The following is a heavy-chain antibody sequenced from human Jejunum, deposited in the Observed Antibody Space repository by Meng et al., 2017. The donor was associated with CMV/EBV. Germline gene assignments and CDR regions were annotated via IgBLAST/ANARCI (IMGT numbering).Heavy chain of an antibody. D-gene: IGHD4-11*01. CDR1: GGSFSGYY. V-gene: IGHV4-34*01. CDR2: INHSGST. J-gene: IGHJ5*02. CDR3: ARDGLQQNWFDP. Sequence: AVDGGSFSGYYWSWIRQPPGKGLEWIGEINHSGSTNYNPSLKSRVTISVDTSKNQFSLKLSSVTAADTAVYYCARDGLQQNWFDPWGQGTLVTVSS.